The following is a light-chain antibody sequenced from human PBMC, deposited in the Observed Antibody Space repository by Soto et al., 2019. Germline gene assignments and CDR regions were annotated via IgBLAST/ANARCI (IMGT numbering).Light chain of an antibody. V-gene: IGKV3-20*01. J-gene: IGKJ5*01. CDR2: RAS. Sequence: EIVFTQSPGTLSLSPGERATLSCRASQSVASNYLAWYQQKPGQAPRLLIYRASTRANGIPARFSGSGSGTDLTLTISRLEPEDFAVYYCQQQGDSPTITFGQGTRLEIK. CDR1: QSVASNY. CDR3: QQQGDSPTIT.